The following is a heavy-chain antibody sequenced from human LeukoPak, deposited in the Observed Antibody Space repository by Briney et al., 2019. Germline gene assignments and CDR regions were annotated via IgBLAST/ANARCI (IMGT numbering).Heavy chain of an antibody. CDR3: AREVVPAAENLMSYYYYMDV. CDR1: GGTFSSYA. V-gene: IGHV1-69*13. CDR2: IIPIFGTA. D-gene: IGHD2-2*01. J-gene: IGHJ6*03. Sequence: SVKVSCKASGGTFSSYAISWVRQAPGQGLEWMGGIIPIFGTANYAQKFQRRVTITADESTSTAYMELSSLRSEDTAVYYCAREVVPAAENLMSYYYYMDVWGKGTTVTVSS.